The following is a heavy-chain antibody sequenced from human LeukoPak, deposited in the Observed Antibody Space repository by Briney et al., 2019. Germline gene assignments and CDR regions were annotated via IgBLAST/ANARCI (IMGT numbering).Heavy chain of an antibody. CDR2: ISRSGTTI. J-gene: IGHJ1*01. Sequence: PGGSLRLSCAASGFSFSDYYMSWIRQAPGKGLEWVSYISRSGTTIDYADSVKGRSTISRDNAKNSLYLQMNSLRAEDTAVYYCARDLDDYNGLPPFFQHWGQGTLVIVSS. V-gene: IGHV3-11*01. CDR3: ARDLDDYNGLPPFFQH. D-gene: IGHD4/OR15-4a*01. CDR1: GFSFSDYY.